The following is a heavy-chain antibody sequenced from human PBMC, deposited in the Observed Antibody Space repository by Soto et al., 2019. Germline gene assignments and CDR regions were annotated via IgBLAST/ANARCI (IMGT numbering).Heavy chain of an antibody. V-gene: IGHV3-11*06. CDR2: ISGSSSYA. CDR1: GFTVSDYY. J-gene: IGHJ4*02. CDR3: ARDSSIVPRPIDY. Sequence: LRLSCAASGFTVSDYYMIWIRHVPGKGLEWVSYISGSSSYAIYTESVKGRFTISRNNAKNSLYLQMNSLRAEDTAIYSCARDSSIVPRPIDYWGQGTLVTVSS. D-gene: IGHD6-6*01.